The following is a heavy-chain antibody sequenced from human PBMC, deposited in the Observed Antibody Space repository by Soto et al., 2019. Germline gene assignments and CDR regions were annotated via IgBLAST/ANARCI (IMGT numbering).Heavy chain of an antibody. J-gene: IGHJ6*02. CDR1: GGSFSGYY. CDR3: ARGMGAENTFYYYYGMDV. CDR2: INHSGST. Sequence: QVQLQQWCAGLLKPSETLSLTCAVYGGSFSGYYWSWIRQPPGKGLEWIGEINHSGSTNYNPSLKSRVTISVDTSKNQFSLKLSSVTAADTAVYYCARGMGAENTFYYYYGMDVWGQGTTVTVSS. D-gene: IGHD3-16*01. V-gene: IGHV4-34*01.